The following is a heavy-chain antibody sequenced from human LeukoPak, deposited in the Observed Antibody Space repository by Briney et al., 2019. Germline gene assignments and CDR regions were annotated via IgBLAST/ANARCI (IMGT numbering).Heavy chain of an antibody. CDR1: GFTVSRNY. CDR2: ITSGGNT. D-gene: IGHD5-12*01. J-gene: IGHJ4*02. Sequence: PGGSLRLSCAAPGFTVSRNYMNWVRQAPGKGLQWVSVITSGGNTYYADSVKGRFTTSRDNSKNTLYVQMNSLRAEDTAIYYCARGRGYRDYDRPLDYWGQGTLVTVSS. V-gene: IGHV3-53*01. CDR3: ARGRGYRDYDRPLDY.